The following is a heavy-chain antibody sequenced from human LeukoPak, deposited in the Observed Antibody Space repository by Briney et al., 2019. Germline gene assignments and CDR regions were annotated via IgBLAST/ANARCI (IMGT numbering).Heavy chain of an antibody. CDR3: ASTLSGSCLRHLVPDY. D-gene: IGHD1-26*01. CDR1: GGSISSYY. Sequence: PSETLSLTCTVSGGSISSYYWSWIRQPPGKGLEWIGYIYYSGSTNYNPSLKSRVTISVDTSKNQFSLKLSSVTAADTAVYYCASTLSGSCLRHLVPDYWGQGTLVTVSS. J-gene: IGHJ4*02. CDR2: IYYSGST. V-gene: IGHV4-59*01.